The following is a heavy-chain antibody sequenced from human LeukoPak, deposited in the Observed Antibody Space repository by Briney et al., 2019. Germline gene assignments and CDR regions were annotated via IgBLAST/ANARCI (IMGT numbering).Heavy chain of an antibody. Sequence: SETLSLTCTVSGVSISSNYWSWIRQPPGKGLEWIGYIYNGGSTNYNPSLKSRVTISVDTSKNQFSLKLTSVTAADTAVYYCARGHLVFAYWGQGTLVTVSS. CDR2: IYNGGST. CDR1: GVSISSNY. CDR3: ARGHLVFAY. V-gene: IGHV4-59*01. D-gene: IGHD6-6*01. J-gene: IGHJ4*02.